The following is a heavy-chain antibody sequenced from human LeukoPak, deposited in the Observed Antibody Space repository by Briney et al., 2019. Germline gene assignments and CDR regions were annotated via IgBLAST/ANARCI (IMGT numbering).Heavy chain of an antibody. CDR3: AKDSDLTGGYSGVFDY. CDR1: GFTFSSYA. J-gene: IGHJ4*02. V-gene: IGHV3-23*01. D-gene: IGHD5-18*01. CDR2: ISGSGGST. Sequence: QAGGSLRLSCAASGFTFSSYAMSWVRQAPGKGLEWVSAISGSGGSTYYADSVKGRFTISRDNSKNTLYLQMNSLRAEDTAVYYCAKDSDLTGGYSGVFDYWGQGTLVTVSS.